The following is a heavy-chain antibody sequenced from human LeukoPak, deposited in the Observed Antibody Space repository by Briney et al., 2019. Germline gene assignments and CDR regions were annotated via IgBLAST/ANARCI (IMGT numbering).Heavy chain of an antibody. CDR2: IYYSGST. CDR3: VYDSSGYYYNFDY. J-gene: IGHJ4*02. CDR1: GGSINSYY. D-gene: IGHD3-22*01. Sequence: SETLSLTCTVSGGSINSYYWSWIRQPPGKGLEWIGYIYYSGSTNYNPSLKSRVTISVDTSKNHLSLKLTSVTAADTAMYYCVYDSSGYYYNFDYWGQGILVTVSS. V-gene: IGHV4-59*08.